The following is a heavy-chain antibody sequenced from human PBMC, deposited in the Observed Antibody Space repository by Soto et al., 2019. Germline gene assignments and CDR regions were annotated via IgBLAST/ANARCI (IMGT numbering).Heavy chain of an antibody. D-gene: IGHD1-26*01. V-gene: IGHV3-21*01. CDR2: ISSSSSYI. Sequence: GGSLRRCCAASGFACSSYSMNWVRQAPGKGLAWVSSISSSSSYIYYADSVKGRFTISRDNAKNSLYLQMNSLRAEDTAVYYFAIVDGSYYMFDYWGQGT. J-gene: IGHJ4*02. CDR1: GFACSSYS. CDR3: AIVDGSYYMFDY.